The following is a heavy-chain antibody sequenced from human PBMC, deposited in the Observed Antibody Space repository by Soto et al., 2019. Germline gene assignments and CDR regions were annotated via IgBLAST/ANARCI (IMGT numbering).Heavy chain of an antibody. Sequence: PGGSLRLSCAASEFTFRSYWMHWVRQSPGKGLVWVSRISGDGSSTNYADSVKGRFTISRDNSKDTLYLQMNSLRVDDTAVYYCGKERRGSGWSVCNFWGQGSLVTVSS. D-gene: IGHD6-19*01. CDR1: EFTFRSYW. CDR3: GKERRGSGWSVCNF. V-gene: IGHV3-74*01. CDR2: ISGDGSST. J-gene: IGHJ4*02.